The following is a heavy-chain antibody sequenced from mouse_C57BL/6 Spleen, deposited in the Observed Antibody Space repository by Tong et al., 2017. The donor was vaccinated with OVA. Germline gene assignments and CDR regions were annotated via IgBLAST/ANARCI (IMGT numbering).Heavy chain of an antibody. CDR2: IDPANGNT. CDR1: GFNIKDTY. CDR3: ARDDGYYVWFAY. V-gene: IGHV14-3*02. Sequence: EVQLQESGAELVKPGASVKLSCTASGFNIKDTYMHWVKQRPEQGLEWIGRIDPANGNTKYDPKFQGKATITADTSSNTVYLQLSSLTSDDSAVYYCARDDGYYVWFAYWGQGTLVTVSA. D-gene: IGHD2-3*01. J-gene: IGHJ3*01.